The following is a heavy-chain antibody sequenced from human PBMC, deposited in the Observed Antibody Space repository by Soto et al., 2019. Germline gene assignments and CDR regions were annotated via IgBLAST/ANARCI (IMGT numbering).Heavy chain of an antibody. CDR2: IYYSGST. CDR1: GASVTSSTYY. J-gene: IGHJ6*02. Sequence: QLQLQESGPGLVKPSETLSLTCTVSGASVTSSTYYWGWIRQPPGKGLEWIGSIYYSGSTYYNPSLRIRVTISVDTSKTQVSLKLTSVTAADTAVYYCANDYGDYKSYYGMDVWGQGTTVTVSS. V-gene: IGHV4-39*01. D-gene: IGHD4-17*01. CDR3: ANDYGDYKSYYGMDV.